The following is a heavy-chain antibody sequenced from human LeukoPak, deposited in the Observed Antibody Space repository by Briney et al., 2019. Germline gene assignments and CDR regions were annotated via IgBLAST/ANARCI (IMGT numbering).Heavy chain of an antibody. CDR3: ASSYYYDSSGYYFWFDP. D-gene: IGHD3-22*01. CDR1: GYTFTSYD. Sequence: ASVKVSCKASGYTFTSYDINWVRQAPGQGLEWMGWMNPNSGNTGYAQKFQGRVTMTRNTSISTAYMELSSLRSEDTAVYYCASSYYYDSSGYYFWFDPWGQGTLVTVSS. V-gene: IGHV1-8*01. CDR2: MNPNSGNT. J-gene: IGHJ5*02.